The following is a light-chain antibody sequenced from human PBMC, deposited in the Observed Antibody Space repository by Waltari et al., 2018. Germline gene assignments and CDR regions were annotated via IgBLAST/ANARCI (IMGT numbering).Light chain of an antibody. Sequence: SYVVTQPPSVSVAPGQTARITCGGNNIGNTIDHWYQQKPGQAPVLVVYDERDRPPGIPVRFSGSKSANTATLTITGVVAGDEADYYCQVWDTSTDHVVFGGGTKLTVL. CDR2: DER. CDR1: NIGNTI. V-gene: IGLV3-21*02. CDR3: QVWDTSTDHVV. J-gene: IGLJ2*01.